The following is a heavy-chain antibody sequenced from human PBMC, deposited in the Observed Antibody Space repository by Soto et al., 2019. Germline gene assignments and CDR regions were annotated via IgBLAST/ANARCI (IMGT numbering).Heavy chain of an antibody. CDR1: GFTFSSYA. Sequence: QVQLVESGGGVVQPGRSLRLSCAASGFTFSSYAMHWVRQAPGKGLEWVAVISYDGSNKYYADSVKGRFTISRDNSKNTLYLQMNSLRAEDTAVYYCARDSLELGAFDIWGQGTTVTVSS. CDR3: ARDSLELGAFDI. J-gene: IGHJ3*02. D-gene: IGHD1-7*01. V-gene: IGHV3-30-3*01. CDR2: ISYDGSNK.